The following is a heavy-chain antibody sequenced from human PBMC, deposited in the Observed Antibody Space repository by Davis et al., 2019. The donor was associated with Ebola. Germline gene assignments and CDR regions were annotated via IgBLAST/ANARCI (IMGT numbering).Heavy chain of an antibody. V-gene: IGHV3-74*01. CDR1: GFTFSSYW. Sequence: GESLKISCAASGFTFSSYWMHWVRQAPGKGLVWVSRINSDGSSTSYADSVKGRFTISRDNAKNTLFLQMNSLRVEDTAVYYCARDGENYSDLDYWGQGTLVTVSP. CDR3: ARDGENYSDLDY. D-gene: IGHD3-10*01. J-gene: IGHJ4*02. CDR2: INSDGSST.